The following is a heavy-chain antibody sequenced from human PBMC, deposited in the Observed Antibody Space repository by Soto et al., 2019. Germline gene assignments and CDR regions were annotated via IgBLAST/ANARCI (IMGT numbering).Heavy chain of an antibody. D-gene: IGHD2-2*01. Sequence: PSETLSLTCTVSGGSIRSSSYYWGWIRQPPGKGLEWIGSIYYSGSTYYNPSLKSRVTISVDTSKNQFSLKLSSVTAADTAVYYCARPKCSSTSCYVGRVWFDPWGQGTLATVSS. CDR3: ARPKCSSTSCYVGRVWFDP. CDR2: IYYSGST. J-gene: IGHJ5*02. CDR1: GGSIRSSSYY. V-gene: IGHV4-39*01.